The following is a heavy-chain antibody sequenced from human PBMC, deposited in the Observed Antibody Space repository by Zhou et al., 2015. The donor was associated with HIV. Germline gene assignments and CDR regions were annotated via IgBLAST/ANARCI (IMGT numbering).Heavy chain of an antibody. CDR1: RENPTDSNKYKFTDSI. D-gene: IGHD2/OR15-2a*01. V-gene: IGHV1-3*05. CDR2: MDVGNGDV. CDR3: AQEVSEYSNTNVANWLDS. Sequence: QAQLLQSGPEEKRPGDSLKISCEASRENPTDSNKYKFTDSIIHWVRQRPGRGLEWMAWMDVGNGDVTFLETFQSRIALQTDTGARRVDLQLTSLTVEDSATYFCAQEVSEYSNTNVANWLDSWGHGTQVTVSS. J-gene: IGHJ5*01.